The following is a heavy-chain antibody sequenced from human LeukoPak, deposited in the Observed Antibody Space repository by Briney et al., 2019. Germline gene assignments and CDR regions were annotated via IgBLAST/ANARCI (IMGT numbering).Heavy chain of an antibody. Sequence: GGSLRLSCAASGFTFSIYGMTWVRQAPGKGLKWVSTINSGGGTYYADSVKGRFTISRDNSKNTLDLQMNSLRAGDTAVYYCAKDHGDWGQGTLVTVSS. CDR3: AKDHGD. CDR2: INSGGGT. CDR1: GFTFSIYG. J-gene: IGHJ4*02. D-gene: IGHD3-3*01. V-gene: IGHV3-23*01.